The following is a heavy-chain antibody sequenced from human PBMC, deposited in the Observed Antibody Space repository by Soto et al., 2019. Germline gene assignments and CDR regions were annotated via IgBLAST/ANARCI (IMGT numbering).Heavy chain of an antibody. CDR1: GFTFSSYS. J-gene: IGHJ6*02. CDR2: ISSSSSYI. D-gene: IGHD4-17*01. Sequence: EVQLVESGGGLVKPGGSLRLSCAASGFTFSSYSMNWVRQAPGKGLEWVSSISSSSSYIYYADSVKGRFTISRDNAKNSLYLQMNSLRAEDTAVYYCAALTTVTTDYYYYYGMDVWGQGTTVTVSS. V-gene: IGHV3-21*01. CDR3: AALTTVTTDYYYYYGMDV.